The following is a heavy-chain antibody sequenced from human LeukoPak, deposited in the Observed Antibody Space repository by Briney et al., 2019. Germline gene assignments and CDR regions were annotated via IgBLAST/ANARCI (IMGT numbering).Heavy chain of an antibody. V-gene: IGHV1-2*06. J-gene: IGHJ4*02. D-gene: IGHD1-20*01. CDR1: GYTFTAYY. CDR3: ARELYNWKEKGVFDY. CDR2: INPNSGGT. Sequence: ASVKASCKASGYTFTAYYMHWVRQAPGQGLEWMGRINPNSGGTNYAQKLQGRVTTARDTSISTAYMELSRLRSDDTAVYYGARELYNWKEKGVFDYWGQGTLVTVSS.